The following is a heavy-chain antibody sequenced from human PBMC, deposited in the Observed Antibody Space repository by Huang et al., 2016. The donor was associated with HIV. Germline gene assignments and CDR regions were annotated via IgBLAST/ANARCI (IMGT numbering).Heavy chain of an antibody. CDR3: ASQHIGAAATWF. Sequence: QLQLQESGPGQVKPSETLSLTCAVSGDFISSPNSSWGWIRQSPGKGLEWVGRVYQSGSTNYNPSLKSRVTLSVDTSRNQFSLRLNSVTAADTAVYYCASQHIGAAATWFWGRGTQVAVSS. J-gene: IGHJ4*02. CDR2: VYQSGST. CDR1: GDFISSPNSS. D-gene: IGHD6-13*01. V-gene: IGHV4-39*01.